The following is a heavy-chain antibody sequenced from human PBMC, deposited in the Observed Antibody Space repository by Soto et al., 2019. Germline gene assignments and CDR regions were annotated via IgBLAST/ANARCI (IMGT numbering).Heavy chain of an antibody. V-gene: IGHV1-18*01. J-gene: IGHJ3*02. CDR3: ARDRVAGIWGDAFDI. Sequence: ASVKVSCKTSGGPFSSHSITWVRQAPGQGLEWMGWINPYNANTNYAQKLQGRVTMTTDTSTSTAYMDLRSLTSDDTAVYYCARDRVAGIWGDAFDIWGQGTMVTVSS. CDR2: INPYNANT. D-gene: IGHD3-16*01. CDR1: GGPFSSHS.